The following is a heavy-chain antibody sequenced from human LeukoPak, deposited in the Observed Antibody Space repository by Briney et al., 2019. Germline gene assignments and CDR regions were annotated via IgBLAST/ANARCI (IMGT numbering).Heavy chain of an antibody. CDR2: VIPLIGIV. V-gene: IGHV1-69*02. J-gene: IGHJ4*02. CDR1: GYTLTGYY. D-gene: IGHD7-27*01. CDR3: ATTGTHDY. Sequence: ASVKVSCKASGYTLTGYYMHWVRQAPGQGLEWMGRVIPLIGIVNYAHQFQGRVTITADKSTGTAFMDLASLTSEDTAVYYCATTGTHDYWGQGTLVTVSS.